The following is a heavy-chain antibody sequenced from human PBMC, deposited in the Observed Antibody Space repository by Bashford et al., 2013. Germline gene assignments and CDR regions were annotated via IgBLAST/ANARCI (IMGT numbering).Heavy chain of an antibody. D-gene: IGHD5-24*01. J-gene: IGHJ4*02. V-gene: IGHV3-72*01. Sequence: VRQAPGKGLEWVGRIRNKANSYTTEYAASVKGRFTISRDDSKNSLYLQMDSLKTEDTAVYYCARDTRDGYKWSDYWGQGTLVTVSS. CDR2: IRNKANSYTT. CDR3: ARDTRDGYKWSDY.